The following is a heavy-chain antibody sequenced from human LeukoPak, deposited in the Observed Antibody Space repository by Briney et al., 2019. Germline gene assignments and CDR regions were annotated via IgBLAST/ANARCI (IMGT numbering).Heavy chain of an antibody. CDR3: ARDRYSSGWNYYYYYMDV. CDR1: GFTFSRYW. V-gene: IGHV3-7*01. D-gene: IGHD6-19*01. CDR2: IKQDGSEK. Sequence: PGGSLRLSCAASGFTFSRYWMSWVRQAPGKGLEWVANIKQDGSEKYYVDSVKGRFTISRDNAKNSLYLQMNSLRAEDTAVYYCARDRYSSGWNYYYYYMDVWGKGTTVTVSS. J-gene: IGHJ6*03.